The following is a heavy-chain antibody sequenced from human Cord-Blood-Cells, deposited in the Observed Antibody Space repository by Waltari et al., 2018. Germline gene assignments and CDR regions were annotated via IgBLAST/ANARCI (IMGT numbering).Heavy chain of an antibody. Sequence: QVQLVQSGAEVKKPGASVKVSCKVSGYTLTELSMHWVRQAPGKGLEWMGGCEPGDGETSYAQKFQGRVTMTEGTATDTAYMELSSLRSEDTAVYYCATSLTGTTKGDACDIWGQGTMVTVSS. CDR1: GYTLTELS. CDR3: ATSLTGTTKGDACDI. CDR2: CEPGDGET. D-gene: IGHD1-7*01. V-gene: IGHV1-24*01. J-gene: IGHJ3*02.